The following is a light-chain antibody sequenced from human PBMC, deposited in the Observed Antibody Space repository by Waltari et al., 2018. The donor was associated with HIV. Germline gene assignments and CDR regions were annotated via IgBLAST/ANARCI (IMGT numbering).Light chain of an antibody. CDR2: EVS. CDR3: SSYAGSNNFGV. V-gene: IGLV2-8*01. J-gene: IGLJ2*01. CDR1: SRDVGGSYY. Sequence: QSALTQPASVSGSPGQSLTISCTGTSRDVGGSYYVSRYQHHPGKAPKLMIYEVSKRPSGVPDRFSGSKSGNTASLTVSGLQAEDEADYYCSSYAGSNNFGVFGGGTKLTVL.